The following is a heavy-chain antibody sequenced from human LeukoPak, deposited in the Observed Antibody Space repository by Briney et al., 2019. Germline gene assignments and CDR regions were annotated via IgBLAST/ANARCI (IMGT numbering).Heavy chain of an antibody. CDR1: GFTVSNYG. CDR2: ISGSGGST. Sequence: GGSLRLSCAASGFTVSNYGMHWVRQVPGKGLEWVSAISGSGGSTYYADSVKGRFTISRDNSKNTLYLQMNSLRAEDTAVYYCAKGEVRYFDWLEPGSHYFDYWGQGTLVTVSS. V-gene: IGHV3-23*01. J-gene: IGHJ4*02. D-gene: IGHD3-9*01. CDR3: AKGEVRYFDWLEPGSHYFDY.